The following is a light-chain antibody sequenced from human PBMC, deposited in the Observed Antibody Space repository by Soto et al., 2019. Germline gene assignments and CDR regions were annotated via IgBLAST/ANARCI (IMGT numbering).Light chain of an antibody. CDR1: SSDVGGYNY. CDR2: EVS. CDR3: APYTGSDTLV. V-gene: IGLV2-8*01. J-gene: IGLJ2*01. Sequence: QSVLTQPPSASGSPGQSVTISCTGTSSDVGGYNYVSWYQQHPGKAPKLMIYEVSKRPSGVPDRLSGSKSGNTASLTVSGLQVEDEADYYCAPYTGSDTLVFGGGTKVTVL.